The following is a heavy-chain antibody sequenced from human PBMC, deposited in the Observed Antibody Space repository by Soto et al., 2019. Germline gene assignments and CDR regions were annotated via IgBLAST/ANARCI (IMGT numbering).Heavy chain of an antibody. Sequence: SETLSLTCTVSGGSISSYYWSWIRQRPGKGLEWIGYIYYSGSTNYNPSLKSRVTISVDTSKNQFSLKLSSVTAADTAVYYCAVDSSSWGTYYYGMDVWGQGTTVTVSS. CDR1: GGSISSYY. D-gene: IGHD6-13*01. CDR3: AVDSSSWGTYYYGMDV. J-gene: IGHJ6*02. V-gene: IGHV4-59*01. CDR2: IYYSGST.